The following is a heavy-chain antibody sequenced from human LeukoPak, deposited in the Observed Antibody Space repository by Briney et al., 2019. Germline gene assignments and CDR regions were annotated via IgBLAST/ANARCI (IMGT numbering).Heavy chain of an antibody. V-gene: IGHV1-8*03. J-gene: IGHJ4*02. CDR2: MNPNSGNT. CDR1: GYTFTSYD. Sequence: ASVKVSCKASGYTFTSYDINWVRQATGQGLEWMGWMNPNSGNTAYAQKFQGRVTITRDTSISTAYMELSSLRSEDTAIYYCAREDYYDSGSSDYWGQGTLVTVSS. D-gene: IGHD3-22*01. CDR3: AREDYYDSGSSDY.